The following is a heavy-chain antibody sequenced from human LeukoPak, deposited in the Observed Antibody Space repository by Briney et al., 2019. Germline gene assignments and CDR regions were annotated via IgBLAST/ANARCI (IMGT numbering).Heavy chain of an antibody. Sequence: PSETLSLTCAVYGGSFSDYWWTWIRQPPGKGLEWIGYIYYTGSTNHNPSLKSRVTISVDTSKNQFSLKLSSVTAADTALYYCARGWGPAYCGGDCHRHFDYWGQGTLVTVSS. CDR2: IYYTGST. CDR3: ARGWGPAYCGGDCHRHFDY. V-gene: IGHV4-59*12. J-gene: IGHJ4*02. CDR1: GGSFSDYW. D-gene: IGHD2-21*02.